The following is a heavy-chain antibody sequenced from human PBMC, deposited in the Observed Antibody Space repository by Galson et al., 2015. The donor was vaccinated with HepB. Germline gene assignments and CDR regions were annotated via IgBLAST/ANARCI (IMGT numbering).Heavy chain of an antibody. D-gene: IGHD4-17*01. CDR3: AREFFGVTTADRDY. CDR2: INTNTGNP. Sequence: SVKVSCKASGYTFTSYAMNWVRQAPGQGLEWMGWINTNTGNPTYAQGFTGRFVFSLDTSVTTAYLQISSLKAEDTAVYYCAREFFGVTTADRDYWGQGTLVTVSS. J-gene: IGHJ4*02. CDR1: GYTFTSYA. V-gene: IGHV7-4-1*02.